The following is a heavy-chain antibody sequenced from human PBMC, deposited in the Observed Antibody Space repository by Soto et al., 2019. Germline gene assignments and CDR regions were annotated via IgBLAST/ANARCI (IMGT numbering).Heavy chain of an antibody. J-gene: IGHJ4*02. CDR1: GGSISSSSYY. D-gene: IGHD6-6*01. Sequence: PSETLSLTCTVSGGSISSSSYYWGWIRQPPGKGLEWIGSIYYSGSTYYNPSLKSRVTISVDTSKNQFSLKLSSVTAADTAVYYCARQDTYSSSSGFDYWGQGTLVTVS. CDR3: ARQDTYSSSSGFDY. V-gene: IGHV4-39*01. CDR2: IYYSGST.